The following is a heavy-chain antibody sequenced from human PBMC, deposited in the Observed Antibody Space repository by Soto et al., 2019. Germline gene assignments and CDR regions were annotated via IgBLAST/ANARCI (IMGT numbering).Heavy chain of an antibody. CDR2: IKQDGSDK. J-gene: IGHJ5*02. D-gene: IGHD3-10*01. CDR1: GFTFSSYW. Sequence: EVQLVESGGGWVQPGGSLRLSCAASGFTFSSYWMSWVRQAPGKGLEWVASIKQDGSDKNYVDSVMGRFTISRDNTKNSLFLQMSNLRAEDTAVYYCARDRDVGWFDPWGQGTLVTVSS. V-gene: IGHV3-7*01. CDR3: ARDRDVGWFDP.